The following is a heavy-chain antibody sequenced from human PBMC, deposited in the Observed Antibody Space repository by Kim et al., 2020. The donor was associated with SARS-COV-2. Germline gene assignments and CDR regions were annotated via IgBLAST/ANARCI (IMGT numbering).Heavy chain of an antibody. CDR3: ARRATNDWFFDY. CDR2: FSYSGTT. CDR1: DASISTYY. D-gene: IGHD3-9*01. Sequence: SETLSLTCSVSDASISTYYWTWIRQPPGKGLEWITSFSYSGTTYSNPSLKSRITISVDTSKNQFSLRLSSVTAADTAVYYCARRATNDWFFDYWGLGTLVTVSS. J-gene: IGHJ4*02. V-gene: IGHV4-59*08.